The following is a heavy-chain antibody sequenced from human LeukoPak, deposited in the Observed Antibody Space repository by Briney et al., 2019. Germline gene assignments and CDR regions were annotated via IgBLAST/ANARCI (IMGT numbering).Heavy chain of an antibody. V-gene: IGHV4-4*02. CDR1: LDSTTSNFW. Sequence: PSETLSLTCTVSLDSTTSNFWSWVRQPPGKSLEWIGEIHRSGSPNCNPSLQSRVTISIDRSRNQIVLELSSVTAADTAVYYCAREILGGFNPGAYWGQGTLVTVSS. CDR2: IHRSGSP. J-gene: IGHJ4*02. CDR3: AREILGGFNPGAY. D-gene: IGHD1-14*01.